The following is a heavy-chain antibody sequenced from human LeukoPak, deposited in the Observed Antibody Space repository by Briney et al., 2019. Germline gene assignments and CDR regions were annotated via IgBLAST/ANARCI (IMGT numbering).Heavy chain of an antibody. CDR1: GFTFSSYA. Sequence: GGSLRLSCAASGFTFSSYAMSWVRQAPGKGLEWVSAISGSGGSTYYADSVKGRFTISRDNSKNTLYLQMNSLRAEDTAVYYCAKNSWEYCSSTSCYKGSLDWGQGTLVTVSS. J-gene: IGHJ4*02. D-gene: IGHD2-2*02. CDR3: AKNSWEYCSSTSCYKGSLD. V-gene: IGHV3-23*01. CDR2: ISGSGGST.